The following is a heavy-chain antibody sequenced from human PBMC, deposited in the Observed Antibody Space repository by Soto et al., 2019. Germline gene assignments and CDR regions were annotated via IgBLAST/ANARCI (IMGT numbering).Heavy chain of an antibody. Sequence: QITLKESGPTLVKPTQTLTLTCTFSGFSLSTSGVGVGWIRQPPGKALEWLALIYWDDDKRYSPSLKSRLTITKDTSKNHVALTMTNIDPVDTATYYCAHIPNNYDILTGYYLAWFDPWGQGTLVTVSS. CDR2: IYWDDDK. CDR3: AHIPNNYDILTGYYLAWFDP. J-gene: IGHJ5*02. V-gene: IGHV2-5*02. D-gene: IGHD3-9*01. CDR1: GFSLSTSGVG.